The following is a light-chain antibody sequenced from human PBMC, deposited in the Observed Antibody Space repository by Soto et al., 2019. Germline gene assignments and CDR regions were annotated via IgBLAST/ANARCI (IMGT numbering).Light chain of an antibody. J-gene: IGKJ5*01. Sequence: DILMIRSPDSLAVSLGERATINCKSSQSVLYSSNNKNYLAWYQQKPGQPPKLLIYWASTRESGVPDRFSGSGSGTDFTLTISSLQAEDVAVYYCQQYYSTHPTFGQGTRLEI. V-gene: IGKV4-1*01. CDR3: QQYYSTHPT. CDR1: QSVLYSSNNKNY. CDR2: WAS.